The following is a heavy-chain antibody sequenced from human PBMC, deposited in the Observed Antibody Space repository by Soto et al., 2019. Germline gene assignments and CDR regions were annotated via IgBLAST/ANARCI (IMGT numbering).Heavy chain of an antibody. J-gene: IGHJ6*02. CDR1: GGSITSHY. CDR2: INHSGLT. D-gene: IGHD3-10*01. CDR3: ARQGFGQLHGLVDV. Sequence: SETLSLTCSVSGGSITSHYCSWFRQPPGKGLEWIGYINHSGLTSYNPSLKSRVTMSVDTSKSQFSLKVNSVTAADTALYYCARQGFGQLHGLVDVWGPGTTVTVSS. V-gene: IGHV4-59*08.